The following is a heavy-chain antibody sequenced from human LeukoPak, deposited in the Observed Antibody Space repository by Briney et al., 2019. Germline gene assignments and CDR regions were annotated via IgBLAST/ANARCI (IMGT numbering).Heavy chain of an antibody. J-gene: IGHJ5*02. V-gene: IGHV4-61*02. CDR3: ARGGYYGSGNDFRFDP. CDR2: IYTSGST. CDR1: GGSISSGSYY. Sequence: SETLSLTCTVSGGSISSGSYYWSWIRQPAGKGLEWIGRIYTSGSTNCNASLKSRVTIPVDTSKNQFSLKLNSVTAADTAVYYCARGGYYGSGNDFRFDPWGQGTLVTVSS. D-gene: IGHD3-10*01.